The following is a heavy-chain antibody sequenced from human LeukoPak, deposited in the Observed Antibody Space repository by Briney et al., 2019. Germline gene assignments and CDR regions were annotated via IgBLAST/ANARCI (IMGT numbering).Heavy chain of an antibody. J-gene: IGHJ3*02. CDR2: IIPILGIA. CDR1: GYTFTSYG. CDR3: ATSGSFGDPIAFDI. D-gene: IGHD1-26*01. V-gene: IGHV1-69*04. Sequence: GASVKVSCKASGYTFTSYGISWVRQAPGQGLEWMGRIIPILGIANYAQKFQGRVTITADKSTSTAYMELSSLRSEDTAVYYCATSGSFGDPIAFDIWGQGTMVTVSS.